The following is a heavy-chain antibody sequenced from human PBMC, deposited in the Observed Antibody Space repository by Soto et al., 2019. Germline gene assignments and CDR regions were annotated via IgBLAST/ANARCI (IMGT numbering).Heavy chain of an antibody. CDR3: ARAGSSNSNRYYSYGMDV. Sequence: QVHLVESGGGVVQRWRSLRLSCSASAFTFSNYAMHWDRQAPGKGLEWVALISYDGNDKFYADSVKGRFTISRDNSQNMLYLQMNSLTTDDTAVYYCARAGSSNSNRYYSYGMDVWGQGTTVTVSS. D-gene: IGHD4-4*01. J-gene: IGHJ6*02. V-gene: IGHV3-30-3*01. CDR1: AFTFSNYA. CDR2: ISYDGNDK.